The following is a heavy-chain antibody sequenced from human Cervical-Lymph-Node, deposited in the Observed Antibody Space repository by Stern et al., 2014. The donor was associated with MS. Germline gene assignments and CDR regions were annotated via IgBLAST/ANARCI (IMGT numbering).Heavy chain of an antibody. J-gene: IGHJ5*02. D-gene: IGHD4-17*01. CDR2: LIPLVGVA. CDR1: GGTFRGYG. V-gene: IGHV1-69*09. CDR3: ARGDYGEYNWFDP. Sequence: VQLVQSGAEVKKPGSSVNVSCKASGGTFRGYGITWVRQAPGQGLEWMGRLIPLVGVARYAPRFQGRVTITADKSMTTGYMELSSLTSDDTAVYYCARGDYGEYNWFDPWGLGTLVTVSS.